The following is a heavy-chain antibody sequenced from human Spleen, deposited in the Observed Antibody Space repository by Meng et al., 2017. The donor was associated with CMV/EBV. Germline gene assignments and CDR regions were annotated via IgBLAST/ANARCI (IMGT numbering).Heavy chain of an antibody. J-gene: IGHJ4*02. CDR1: ITSSRYY. V-gene: IGHV4-39*07. CDR2: IYQSGST. CDR3: ARDLFTVAAGMSGTPSGY. Sequence: ITSSRYYWGWIRQPPGKALEWIGNIYQSGSTYYNPSLKSRVSISVDTSNNQFSLNLRSVTAADTAVYYCARDLFTVAAGMSGTPSGYWGQGTLVTVSS. D-gene: IGHD6-13*01.